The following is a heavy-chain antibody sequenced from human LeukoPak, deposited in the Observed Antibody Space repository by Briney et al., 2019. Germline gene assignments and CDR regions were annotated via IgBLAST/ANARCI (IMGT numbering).Heavy chain of an antibody. CDR2: IHTSGST. CDR1: GGSISNYH. Sequence: PSETPSLTCTVSGGSISNYHWSWIRQPAGKGLERIGQIHTSGSTNYNPPLKSRVTVSIDTPENQLSLTIRSVTAADTAIYYCARRQISSGWSFDYWGQGTLVTVSS. CDR3: ARRQISSGWSFDY. J-gene: IGHJ4*02. D-gene: IGHD6-19*01. V-gene: IGHV4-4*07.